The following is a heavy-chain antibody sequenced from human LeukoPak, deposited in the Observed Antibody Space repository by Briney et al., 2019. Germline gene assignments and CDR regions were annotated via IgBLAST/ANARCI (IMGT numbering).Heavy chain of an antibody. J-gene: IGHJ4*02. CDR3: AKDFRVAMAPAYFDY. D-gene: IGHD5-18*01. V-gene: IGHV3-30*02. CDR1: GFTFSNYG. Sequence: RSGGSLRLSCAASGFTFSNYGMHWVRQAPGKGLEWVAFIRYDGSNKYYADSVKGRFTISRDNSKNTLYLQMNSLRAEDTSGYYCAKDFRVAMAPAYFDYWGQGTLVTVSS. CDR2: IRYDGSNK.